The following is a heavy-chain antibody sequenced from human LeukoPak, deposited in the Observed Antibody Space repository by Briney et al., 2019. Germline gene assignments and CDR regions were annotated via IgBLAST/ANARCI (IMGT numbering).Heavy chain of an antibody. Sequence: PGGSLRLSCAASGFTFRSFGMSWVRQAPGQGLEWISAVTNSGSSTYSADSVKGRFTISRDNSKSTLYLQMNSLRAEDTAVYFCAKGSAAARPYYFDYWGQGALVTVSS. D-gene: IGHD6-6*01. CDR1: GFTFRSFG. V-gene: IGHV3-23*01. CDR3: AKGSAAARPYYFDY. CDR2: VTNSGSST. J-gene: IGHJ4*02.